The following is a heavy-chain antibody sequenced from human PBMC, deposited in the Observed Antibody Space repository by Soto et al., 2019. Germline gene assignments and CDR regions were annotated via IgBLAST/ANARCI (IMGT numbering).Heavy chain of an antibody. V-gene: IGHV1-69*12. CDR2: IIPIFGTA. Sequence: QGQLVQSGAEVKKPGSSVKVSCKASGGTFSNYAIIWVRQAPGQGLERMGGIIPIFGTANYAQKFQGRVTITADESTSTAYMELSSLRSEDTAIYYCAVGSVDIVPTGMKPFDPWGQGTLVTVSS. CDR1: GGTFSNYA. J-gene: IGHJ5*02. CDR3: AVGSVDIVPTGMKPFDP. D-gene: IGHD5-12*01.